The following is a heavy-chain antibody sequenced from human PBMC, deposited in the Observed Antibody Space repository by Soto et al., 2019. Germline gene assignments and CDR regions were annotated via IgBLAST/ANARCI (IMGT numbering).Heavy chain of an antibody. V-gene: IGHV4-31*03. D-gene: IGHD1-26*01. J-gene: IGHJ6*02. CDR3: ARDHKWDGMDV. Sequence: SETLSLTCSVCGGSFSSDSFIWSWVRQFPGKGLEWIGYINYSGTTYYNPSLRSRITMSVDTSKNQFSLNLSSVTAADTAVYYCARDHKWDGMDVWGQGTTLTVSS. CDR2: INYSGTT. CDR1: GGSFSSDSFI.